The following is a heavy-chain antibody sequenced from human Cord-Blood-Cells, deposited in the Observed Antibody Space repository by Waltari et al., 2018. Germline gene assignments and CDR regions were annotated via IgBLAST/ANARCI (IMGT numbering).Heavy chain of an antibody. J-gene: IGHJ4*02. D-gene: IGHD3-22*01. CDR2: INHSGSA. CDR3: ARVVDYYDSSGYYYFDY. CDR1: GGSFSGYY. Sequence: QVQLQQWGAGLLKPSETLSLTCAVYGGSFSGYYWSWIRQPPGKGLEWIGEINHSGSANYNPSRKSRVTISVDTSKNQCSLKLSSVTAADTAVYYCARVVDYYDSSGYYYFDYWGQGTLVTVSS. V-gene: IGHV4-34*01.